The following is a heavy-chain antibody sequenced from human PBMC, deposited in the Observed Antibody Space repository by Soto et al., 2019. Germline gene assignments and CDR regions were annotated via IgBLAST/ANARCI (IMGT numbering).Heavy chain of an antibody. CDR1: CGSISSSSYY. V-gene: IGHV4-39*07. D-gene: IGHD3-22*01. CDR2: IYYSGNT. CDR3: ARGLRYDSSAPYFAPYYYFYY. J-gene: IGHJ4*02. Sequence: SETLSVTCTVSCGSISSSSYYWGWIRQPPGKGLEWIGSIYYSGNTYYNPSLKSRVAISVDTSKNQFSLKLSSVTAADTAVYYCARGLRYDSSAPYFAPYYYFYYWGQGTLVTVSS.